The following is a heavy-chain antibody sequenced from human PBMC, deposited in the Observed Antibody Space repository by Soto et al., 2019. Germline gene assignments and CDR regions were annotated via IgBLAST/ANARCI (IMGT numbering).Heavy chain of an antibody. CDR2: IYYSGST. Sequence: QVQLQESGPGLVKPSQTLSLTCTVSGGSISSGGYYWSWIRQHPGKGLEWIGYIYYSGSTYYNPSLKSRFTISVDTSKNQFSLKLSSVTAADTAVYYCARSKRGYGSGSSNWFDPWGQGTLVTVSS. CDR1: GGSISSGGYY. J-gene: IGHJ5*02. V-gene: IGHV4-31*03. D-gene: IGHD3-10*01. CDR3: ARSKRGYGSGSSNWFDP.